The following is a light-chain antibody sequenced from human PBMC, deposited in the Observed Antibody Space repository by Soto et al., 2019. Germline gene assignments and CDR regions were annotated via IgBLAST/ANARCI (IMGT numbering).Light chain of an antibody. CDR1: QSVTSN. V-gene: IGKV3-15*01. CDR3: QQYNNWPLT. CDR2: GAS. Sequence: EIVMTQSPATLSVSPGERATLSCMASQSVTSNLAWYQQKPGQPPRRLIYGASTRATGIPARFSGSGSGTEFTLTISSLQSEDFAVYYCQQYNNWPLTFGGGTKVEIK. J-gene: IGKJ4*02.